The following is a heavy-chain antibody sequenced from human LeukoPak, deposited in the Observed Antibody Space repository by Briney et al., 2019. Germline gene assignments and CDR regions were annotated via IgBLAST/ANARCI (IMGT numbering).Heavy chain of an antibody. CDR1: GFTFGSYW. Sequence: GGSLRLSCAASGFTFGSYWMTWVRQAPGKGLEWVASIKQDGSERNYVDSVKGRFTISRDNAKNSLYLQMNSLRDEDTAVYYCARTRLSCDCWGQGTLVTVSS. CDR3: ARTRLSCDC. J-gene: IGHJ4*02. D-gene: IGHD2/OR15-2a*01. V-gene: IGHV3-7*01. CDR2: IKQDGSER.